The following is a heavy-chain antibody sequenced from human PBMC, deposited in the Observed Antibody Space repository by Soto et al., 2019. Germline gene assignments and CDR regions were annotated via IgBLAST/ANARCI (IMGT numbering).Heavy chain of an antibody. D-gene: IGHD2-2*01. CDR3: ARDIVVGKVLGIFDY. J-gene: IGHJ4*02. CDR1: GFTFSSYS. Sequence: GGSLRLSCAASGFTFSSYSMNWVRQAPGKGLEWVSSISSSSSYIYYADSVKGRFTISRDNAKNSLYLQMNSLRAEDTAVYYCARDIVVGKVLGIFDYWGQGTLVTVSS. CDR2: ISSSSSYI. V-gene: IGHV3-21*01.